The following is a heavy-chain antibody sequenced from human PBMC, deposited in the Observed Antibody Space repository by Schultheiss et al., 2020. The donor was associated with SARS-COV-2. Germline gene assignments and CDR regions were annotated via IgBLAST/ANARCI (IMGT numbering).Heavy chain of an antibody. D-gene: IGHD5-12*01. CDR1: GFTFSSYA. CDR2: ISSSSSYI. J-gene: IGHJ6*02. V-gene: IGHV3-21*04. CDR3: ATSGYYPTDYGMDV. Sequence: GGSLRLSCAASGFTFSSYAMNWVRQAPGKGLEWVSSISSSSSYIYYADSVKGQFTISRDNAKNSLYLQMNSLRAEDTAVYYCATSGYYPTDYGMDVWGQGTTVTVSS.